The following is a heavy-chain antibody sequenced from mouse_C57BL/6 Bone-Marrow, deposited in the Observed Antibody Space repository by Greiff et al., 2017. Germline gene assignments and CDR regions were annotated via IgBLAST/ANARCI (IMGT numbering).Heavy chain of an antibody. CDR1: GYTFTSYW. Sequence: VQLVESGAELAKPGASVKLSCKASGYTFTSYWMHWVKQRPGQGLAWIGYLNPSSGYTKYNQKFKDKATLTADKASSTAYMQLSSLTYEDSAVYYCARSTVVAPGFAYWGQGTLVTVSA. J-gene: IGHJ3*01. D-gene: IGHD1-1*01. V-gene: IGHV1-7*01. CDR3: ARSTVVAPGFAY. CDR2: LNPSSGYT.